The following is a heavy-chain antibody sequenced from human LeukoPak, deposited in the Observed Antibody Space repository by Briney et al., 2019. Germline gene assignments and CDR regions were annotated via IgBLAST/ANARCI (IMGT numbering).Heavy chain of an antibody. CDR1: GGSFSGYY. V-gene: IGHV4-34*01. CDR3: ARADRGERITMIVVVTVAFDI. J-gene: IGHJ3*02. D-gene: IGHD3-22*01. CDR2: INHSGST. Sequence: SETLSLTCAVYGGSFSGYYWSWIRQPPGKGLEWIGDINHSGSTNYNPSLKSRVTISVDTSKNQFSLKLSSVTAADTAVYYCARADRGERITMIVVVTVAFDIWGQGTMVTVSS.